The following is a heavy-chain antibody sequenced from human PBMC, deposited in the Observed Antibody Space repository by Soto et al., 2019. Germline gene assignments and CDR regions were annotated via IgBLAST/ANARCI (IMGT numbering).Heavy chain of an antibody. CDR3: VRPVSGVAAVDC. Sequence: GSLRLSCAASGFTFTNYAMSWVRQAPGKGLEWVSAINAGGGGTFYADSVKGRFTISRDNSKKTLYLQMNSLRAEDTAVYYCVRPVSGVAAVDCWGQGTLGTV. CDR1: GFTFTNYA. D-gene: IGHD6-13*01. CDR2: INAGGGGT. J-gene: IGHJ4*02. V-gene: IGHV3-23*01.